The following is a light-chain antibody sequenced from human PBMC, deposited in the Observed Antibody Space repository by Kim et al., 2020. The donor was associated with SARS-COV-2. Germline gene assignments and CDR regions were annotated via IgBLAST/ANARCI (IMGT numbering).Light chain of an antibody. J-gene: IGKJ2*01. Sequence: PGERATLSCRASQSVSSYLAWYQQKPGQAPRLLIYDASNRATGIPARFSGSGSGTDFTLTISSLEPEDFAVYYCQQRSNWPHLMYTFGQGTKLEI. CDR3: QQRSNWPHLMYT. CDR2: DAS. CDR1: QSVSSY. V-gene: IGKV3-11*01.